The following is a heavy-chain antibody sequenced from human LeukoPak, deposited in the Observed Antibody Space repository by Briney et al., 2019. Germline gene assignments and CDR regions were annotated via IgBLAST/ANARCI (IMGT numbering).Heavy chain of an antibody. CDR1: GGSFSGYY. CDR2: INHSGST. J-gene: IGHJ4*02. Sequence: SETLSLTCAVYGGSFSGYYWSWIRQPPGKGLEWIGEINHSGSTNYNPSLKSRVTISVDTSKNQFSLKLSSVTAADTAAYYCARAPGDYDSSGYRTFDYWGQGTLVTVSS. CDR3: ARAPGDYDSSGYRTFDY. V-gene: IGHV4-34*01. D-gene: IGHD3-22*01.